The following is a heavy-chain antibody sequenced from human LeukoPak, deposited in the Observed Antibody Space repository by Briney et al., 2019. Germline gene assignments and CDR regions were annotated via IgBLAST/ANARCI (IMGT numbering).Heavy chain of an antibody. D-gene: IGHD5-24*01. CDR1: GYTFTSYG. Sequence: GASVKVSCKASGYTFTSYGISWVRQAPGQGLEWMGWISAYNGNTNYAQKLQGRVTMTTDTSTSTAYMELRSLRSDDTAVYYCARVSRWLLTPPLDYWGQGTLVTVSS. J-gene: IGHJ4*02. CDR2: ISAYNGNT. V-gene: IGHV1-18*01. CDR3: ARVSRWLLTPPLDY.